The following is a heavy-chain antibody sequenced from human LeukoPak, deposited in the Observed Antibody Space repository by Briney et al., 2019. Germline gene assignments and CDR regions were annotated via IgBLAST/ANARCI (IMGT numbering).Heavy chain of an antibody. Sequence: GSLRLSCAASGFTFSSYAMIWVRQAPGKGLEWVSAISGSGGSTYYADSVKGRFTISRDNSKNTLYLQMNSLRAEDTALYYCAKLIGYGDYGDYYYGMDVWGQGTTVTVSS. D-gene: IGHD4-17*01. CDR2: ISGSGGST. CDR3: AKLIGYGDYGDYYYGMDV. J-gene: IGHJ6*02. V-gene: IGHV3-23*01. CDR1: GFTFSSYA.